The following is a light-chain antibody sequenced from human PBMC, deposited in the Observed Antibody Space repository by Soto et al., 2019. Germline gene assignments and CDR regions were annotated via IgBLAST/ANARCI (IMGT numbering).Light chain of an antibody. Sequence: EIVLTQSPGTLSLSPGERATLSCRASQSINNRYLAWNQQKPGQAPRLLIYAASSRATGIPDRFSGSGSGTAFTLTISRLEPEDFAVYYCQQFGSSPGFTFGPGTKVDIK. CDR2: AAS. CDR3: QQFGSSPGFT. V-gene: IGKV3-20*01. CDR1: QSINNRY. J-gene: IGKJ3*01.